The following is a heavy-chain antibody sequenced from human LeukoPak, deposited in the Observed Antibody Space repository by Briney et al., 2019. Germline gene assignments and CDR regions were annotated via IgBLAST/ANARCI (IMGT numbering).Heavy chain of an antibody. Sequence: SSETLSLTCTVSGGSISSYYWSWIRQPPGKGLEWIGYIYYSGSTNYNPSLKSRVTISVDTSKNQFSLKLSSMTAADTAVYYCARRVYSSGSYYNDYWGQGTLVTVSS. CDR2: IYYSGST. D-gene: IGHD3-10*01. CDR3: ARRVYSSGSYYNDY. V-gene: IGHV4-59*08. J-gene: IGHJ4*02. CDR1: GGSISSYY.